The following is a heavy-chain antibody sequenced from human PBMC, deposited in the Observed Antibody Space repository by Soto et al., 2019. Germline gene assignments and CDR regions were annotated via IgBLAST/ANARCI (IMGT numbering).Heavy chain of an antibody. CDR1: GYTFTSYD. CDR2: MNPNSGNT. D-gene: IGHD3-9*01. J-gene: IGHJ6*03. CDR3: ARGYHHYDILTGYTHYMDV. Sequence: ASVKVSCKASGYTFTSYDINWVRQATGQGLEWMGWMNPNSGNTGYAQKFQGRVTMTRNTSISTAYMELSSLRSEDTAVYYCARGYHHYDILTGYTHYMDVWGKGTTVTVSS. V-gene: IGHV1-8*01.